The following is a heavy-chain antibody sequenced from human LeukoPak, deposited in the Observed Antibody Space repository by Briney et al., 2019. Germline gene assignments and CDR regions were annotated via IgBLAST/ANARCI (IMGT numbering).Heavy chain of an antibody. Sequence: SETLSLTCTVSGGSISSYYWSWIRQPPGKGLEWIGYIYYSGSTNYNPSLKSRVTISVDTSKNQFSLKLSSVTAADTAVYYCARDLGDTEDYWGQGTLVTVSS. CDR1: GGSISSYY. V-gene: IGHV4-59*12. D-gene: IGHD5-18*01. J-gene: IGHJ4*02. CDR3: ARDLGDTEDY. CDR2: IYYSGST.